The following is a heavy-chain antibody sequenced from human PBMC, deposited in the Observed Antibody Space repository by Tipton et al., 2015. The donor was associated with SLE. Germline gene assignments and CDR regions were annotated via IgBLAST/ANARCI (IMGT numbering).Heavy chain of an antibody. Sequence: SLRLSCAASGFTFSSHQMSWVRQAPGKGLEWVPKIKQDGIDTYYVDSVKGRFTISRDNAKNSLYLEMNSLRAEDTAMFYCARDRSGVPASSMDVWNRASTVTISS. CDR3: ARDRSGVPASSMDV. J-gene: IGHJ6*02. CDR2: IKQDGIDT. V-gene: IGHV3-7*01. D-gene: IGHD2-21*02. CDR1: GFTFSSHQ.